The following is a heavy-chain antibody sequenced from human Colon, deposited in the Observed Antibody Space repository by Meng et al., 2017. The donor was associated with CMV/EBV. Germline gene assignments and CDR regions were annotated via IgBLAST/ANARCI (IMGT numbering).Heavy chain of an antibody. CDR2: IIPIFGTT. CDR3: ARVGLGMVAVAYY. D-gene: IGHD6-19*01. J-gene: IGHJ4*02. V-gene: IGHV1-69*05. CDR1: GGTFRSYA. Sequence: SVKVSCKASGGTFRSYAFSWVRQAPGQGLEWMGGIIPIFGTTNYAQRFQGRVTITRDDSTSTVYMELTSLTSDDTAVYYCARVGLGMVAVAYYWGQGTLVTVSS.